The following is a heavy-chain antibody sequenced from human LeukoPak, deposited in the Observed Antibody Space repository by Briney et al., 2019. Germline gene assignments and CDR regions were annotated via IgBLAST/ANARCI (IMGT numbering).Heavy chain of an antibody. CDR3: ARDSLLWFGELPHFDY. V-gene: IGHV1-18*01. D-gene: IGHD3-10*01. J-gene: IGHJ4*02. CDR1: GYTFTSYG. Sequence: ASVKVSCKASGYTFTSYGISWVRQAPGQGLEWMGWISAYNGNTNYAQKLQGRVTMTTDTSTSTAYMELRSLRSDDTAVYYCARDSLLWFGELPHFDYWGQGTLVTVSS. CDR2: ISAYNGNT.